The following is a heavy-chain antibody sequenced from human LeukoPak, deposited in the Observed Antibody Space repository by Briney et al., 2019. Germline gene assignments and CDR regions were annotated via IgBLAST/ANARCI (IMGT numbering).Heavy chain of an antibody. CDR3: ARAFTINNWFDP. V-gene: IGHV1-18*01. CDR1: GYTFTSYG. CDR2: ISAYNGNT. Sequence: ASVKVSCKASGYTFTSYGISWVRQAPGQGLEWMGWISAYNGNTNYAQRLQGRVTMTTDTSTSTAYMELRSLRSDDTAVYYCARAFTINNWFDPWGQGTLVTVSS. D-gene: IGHD2/OR15-2a*01. J-gene: IGHJ5*02.